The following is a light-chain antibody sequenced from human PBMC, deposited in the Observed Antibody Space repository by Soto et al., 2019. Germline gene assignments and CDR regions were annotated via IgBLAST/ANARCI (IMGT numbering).Light chain of an antibody. CDR3: QHRDT. CDR2: AAS. J-gene: IGKJ3*01. Sequence: DIQLTQSPSFLSASVGDRVTITCRASQGISSYLAWYQQKPGKAPKLLIYAASTLQSGVPSRLSGIGSGTDSTLTIRTLQPEDFETYYCQHRDTFGPGTKVDIK. V-gene: IGKV1-9*01. CDR1: QGISSY.